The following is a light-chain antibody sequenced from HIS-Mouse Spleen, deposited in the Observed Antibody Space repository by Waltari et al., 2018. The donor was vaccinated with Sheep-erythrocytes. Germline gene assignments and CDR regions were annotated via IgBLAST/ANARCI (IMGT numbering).Light chain of an antibody. J-gene: IGKJ2*01. V-gene: IGKV1-6*01. Sequence: AIQMTQSPSSLSPSVADRVTITCRASQGIRNDLGWYLQKPGKAPKLLIYAASSLQSGVPSRFSGSGSGTDFTLTISSLQPEDFATYYCLQDYNYPYTFGQGTKLEIK. CDR2: AAS. CDR1: QGIRND. CDR3: LQDYNYPYT.